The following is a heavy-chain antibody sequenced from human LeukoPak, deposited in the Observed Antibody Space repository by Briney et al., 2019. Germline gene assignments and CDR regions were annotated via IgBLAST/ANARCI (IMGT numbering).Heavy chain of an antibody. CDR3: ARVKARSGSYSLDY. D-gene: IGHD1-26*01. CDR1: GYTFTTYG. Sequence: ASVKVSCKASGYTFTTYGISWVRQAPGQGLEWMGWISAHNGDTNYAQRLQGRVTMTTDTSTSTAYMELRSLRSDDTAVYYCARVKARSGSYSLDYWGQGTLVAVSS. CDR2: ISAHNGDT. J-gene: IGHJ4*02. V-gene: IGHV1-18*01.